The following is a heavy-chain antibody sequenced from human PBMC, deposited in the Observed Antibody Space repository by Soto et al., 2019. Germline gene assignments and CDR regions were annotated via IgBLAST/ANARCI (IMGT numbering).Heavy chain of an antibody. J-gene: IGHJ4*02. CDR1: GFTFSSHG. D-gene: IGHD3-3*01. CDR2: IPYDGSHQ. V-gene: IGHV3-30*18. Sequence: QVHLVESGGGVVQPGRSLRLSCAASGFTFSSHGMHWIRQAPGKGLEWVAVIPYDGSHQYYADSVKGQFSISRDNSKNTLYLQMNSLRAEDTAVYYCAKLRVLEWEVQESDYWGQGTLVSVSS. CDR3: AKLRVLEWEVQESDY.